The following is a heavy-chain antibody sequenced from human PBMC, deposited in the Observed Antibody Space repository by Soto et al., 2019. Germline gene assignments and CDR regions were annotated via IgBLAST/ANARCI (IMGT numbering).Heavy chain of an antibody. CDR3: ARDEQQWRGFDC. D-gene: IGHD6-19*01. V-gene: IGHV4-4*07. CDR1: GDSISSYY. CDR2: IHSSGST. J-gene: IGHJ4*02. Sequence: SETLSLTCTVSGDSISSYYWTWIRQPAGKGLEWIGRIHSSGSTNYNPSLKSRVTMSVDTSKNQFSLKLSSVTAADTAVYYCARDEQQWRGFDCWGQGTLVTVSS.